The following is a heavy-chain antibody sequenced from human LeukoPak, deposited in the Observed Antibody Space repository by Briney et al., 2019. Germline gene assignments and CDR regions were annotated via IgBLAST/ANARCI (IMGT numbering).Heavy chain of an antibody. J-gene: IGHJ4*02. CDR2: INPEGSQN. CDR3: AAWGESSSNY. CDR1: GFRFSNYW. Sequence: GGSLRLSCAASGFRFSNYWMNWVRQAPEKGLEWVANINPEGSQNRYVDSVNGRFTVSRDNARNSLYLDMDSLTADDSAIYYCAAWGESSSNYWGQGILVTVSS. V-gene: IGHV3-7*01. D-gene: IGHD3-16*01.